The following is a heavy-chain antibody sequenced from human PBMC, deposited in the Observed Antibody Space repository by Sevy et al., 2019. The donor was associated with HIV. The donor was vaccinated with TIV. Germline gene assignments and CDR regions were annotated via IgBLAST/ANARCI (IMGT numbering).Heavy chain of an antibody. Sequence: GGSLRLSCAASAFSFSRSPMHWVRQAPGKGLEWVAVMSYNGNKKYNGDSVKGRFTIPRDDSKNTLYLQMNSLRAEDTAVYYCAREGVLMGGAIVSYGMDVWGQGTTVTVSS. V-gene: IGHV3-30*04. CDR2: MSYNGNKK. J-gene: IGHJ6*02. CDR1: AFSFSRSP. D-gene: IGHD3-16*02. CDR3: AREGVLMGGAIVSYGMDV.